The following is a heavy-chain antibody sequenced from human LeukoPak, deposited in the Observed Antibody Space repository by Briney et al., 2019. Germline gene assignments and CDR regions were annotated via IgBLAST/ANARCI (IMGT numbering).Heavy chain of an antibody. J-gene: IGHJ6*03. CDR1: GGSISSSGYY. CDR3: ARDHYGGNSLFLGKNYYYYYMDV. V-gene: IGHV4-61*08. Sequence: SETLSLTCTVSGGSISSSGYYWGWIRQPPGKGLEWIGYIYYSGSTNYNPSLKSRVTISVDTSKNQFSLKLSSVTAADTAVYYCARDHYGGNSLFLGKNYYYYYMDVWGKGTTVTVSS. D-gene: IGHD4-23*01. CDR2: IYYSGST.